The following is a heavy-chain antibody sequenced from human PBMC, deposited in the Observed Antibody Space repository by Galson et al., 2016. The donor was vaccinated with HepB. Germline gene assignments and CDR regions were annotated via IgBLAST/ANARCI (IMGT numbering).Heavy chain of an antibody. CDR2: IYYSGST. CDR1: GASINSSAYY. V-gene: IGHV4-39*01. D-gene: IGHD2-21*01. CDR3: ARRFVGPIRPTTFDF. J-gene: IGHJ4*02. Sequence: SETLSLTCIVSGASINSSAYYWGWVRQPPGKGLECIGSIYYSGSTYYNPSLRSLVTISVDTSKTQFSLKMNSVTAADTAVYYCARRFVGPIRPTTFDFWGQGTMVTVSS.